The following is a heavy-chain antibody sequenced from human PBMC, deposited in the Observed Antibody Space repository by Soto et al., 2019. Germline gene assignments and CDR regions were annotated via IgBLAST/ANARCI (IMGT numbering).Heavy chain of an antibody. CDR1: GFIFSSYG. CDR2: IWYDGSNK. J-gene: IGHJ6*02. D-gene: IGHD4-17*01. CDR3: ARGGTYGVNYYYGMDV. Sequence: VGSLRLSCAGSGFIFSSYGMHWVRQAPGKGLEWVAVIWYDGSNKYYADSVKGRFTISRDNSKNTLYLQMNSLRAEDTAVYYCARGGTYGVNYYYGMDVWGQGTTVTVSS. V-gene: IGHV3-33*01.